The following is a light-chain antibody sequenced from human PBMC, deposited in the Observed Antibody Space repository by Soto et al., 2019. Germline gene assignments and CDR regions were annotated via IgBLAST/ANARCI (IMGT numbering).Light chain of an antibody. J-gene: IGKJ2*01. CDR2: AAS. V-gene: IGKV1-39*01. CDR1: QSIADY. CDR3: QQSYSTPYT. Sequence: DIQMTQSPSSLSASVGDRVTITCRASQSIADYLNWYQQKPGKAPKLLIYAASSLLSGVPSRFSGSGSGTDFTLTISSLQPEDCATYYCQQSYSTPYTFGQGTKLEIK.